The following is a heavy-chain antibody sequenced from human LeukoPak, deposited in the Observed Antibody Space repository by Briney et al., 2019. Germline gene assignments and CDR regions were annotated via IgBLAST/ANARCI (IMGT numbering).Heavy chain of an antibody. CDR1: GGSISSGDYY. V-gene: IGHV4-30-4*08. CDR2: IYYSGST. CDR3: ARDHEGYSSVHNQNWFDP. Sequence: PSETLSLTCTVSGGSISSGDYYWSWIRQPPGKGLEWIGYIYYSGSTYYNPSLKSRVNISVDTSKNQFSLKLSSVTAADTAVYYCARDHEGYSSVHNQNWFDPWGQGTLVTVSS. J-gene: IGHJ5*02. D-gene: IGHD6-25*01.